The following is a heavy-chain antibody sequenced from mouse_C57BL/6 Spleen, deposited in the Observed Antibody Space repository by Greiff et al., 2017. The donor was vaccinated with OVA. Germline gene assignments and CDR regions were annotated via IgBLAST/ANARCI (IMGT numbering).Heavy chain of an antibody. Sequence: DVKLVESGPELVKPGASVKIPCKASGYTFTDYNMDWVKQSHGKSLEWIGDINPNNGGTIYNQKFKGKATLTVDKSSSTAYMELRSLTSEDTAGYYCARGGLLPRSLFADWGQGTLVTVSA. V-gene: IGHV1-18*01. J-gene: IGHJ3*01. D-gene: IGHD1-1*01. CDR2: INPNNGGT. CDR3: ARGGLLPRSLFAD. CDR1: GYTFTDYN.